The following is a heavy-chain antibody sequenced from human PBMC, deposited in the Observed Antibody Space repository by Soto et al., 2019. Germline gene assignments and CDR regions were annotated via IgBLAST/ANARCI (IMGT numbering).Heavy chain of an antibody. V-gene: IGHV3-30*18. J-gene: IGHJ4*03. CDR1: GFTFSSYG. D-gene: IGHD1-7*01. CDR3: GKDSIGSGTTYRES. Sequence: GGSLRLSCAASGFTFSSYGMHWVRQAPGKGLEWVAVISYDGSNKYYADSVKGRFTISRDNSKNTLYLQMNSLRAEDTAVYYCGKDSIGSGTTYRESWGSGTLVAVSS. CDR2: ISYDGSNK.